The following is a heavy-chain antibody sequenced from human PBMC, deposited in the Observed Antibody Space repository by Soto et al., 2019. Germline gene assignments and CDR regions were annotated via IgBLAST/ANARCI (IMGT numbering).Heavy chain of an antibody. V-gene: IGHV1-18*01. J-gene: IGHJ5*02. CDR3: ARDWKGAEGFDP. Sequence: QVQLVQSGAEVKKPGASVKVSCKASGYTFSTYGFSWVRQAPGQGLEWMGWIGADNGDTNYAQNFQGRVTMPTDTSTTTSYRELRSLTSDDTAVYFCARDWKGAEGFDPWGQGTLVTVSS. D-gene: IGHD1-1*01. CDR1: GYTFSTYG. CDR2: IGADNGDT.